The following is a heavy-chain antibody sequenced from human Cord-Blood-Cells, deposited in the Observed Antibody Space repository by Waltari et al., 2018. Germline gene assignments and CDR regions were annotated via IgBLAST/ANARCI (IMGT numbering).Heavy chain of an antibody. Sequence: QVQLVQSGAEVKNPGASVKVSCKASGYTFTGYYMHWVRQAPGQGLEWMGWINPNSGGTNYAQKFQGWATMTRDTSISTAYMELSRLRSDDTAVYYCARVRDSSSPFDYWGQGTLVTVSS. CDR1: GYTFTGYY. CDR2: INPNSGGT. CDR3: ARVRDSSSPFDY. J-gene: IGHJ4*02. D-gene: IGHD6-6*01. V-gene: IGHV1-2*04.